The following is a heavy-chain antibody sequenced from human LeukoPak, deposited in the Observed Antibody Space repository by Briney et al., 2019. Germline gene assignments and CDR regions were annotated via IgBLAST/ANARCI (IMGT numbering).Heavy chain of an antibody. D-gene: IGHD4-17*01. CDR1: GYTFTSYG. V-gene: IGHV1-18*01. J-gene: IGHJ4*02. Sequence: ASVKVSCKASGYTFTSYGISWVRQAPGQGLEWMGWISAYNGNTNYAQKLQGRVTMTTDTSTSTAYMELSSLRSEDTAVYYCARGSLKATVTLLSFDYWGQGTLVTVSS. CDR3: ARGSLKATVTLLSFDY. CDR2: ISAYNGNT.